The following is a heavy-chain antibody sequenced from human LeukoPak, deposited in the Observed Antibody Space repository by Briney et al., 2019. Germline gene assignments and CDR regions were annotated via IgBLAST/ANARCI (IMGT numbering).Heavy chain of an antibody. D-gene: IGHD6-13*01. Sequence: ASVKVSCKASGYTFTSYGISSVRQAPGQGLEWMGWISAYNGNTNYAQKLQGRVTMTTDTSTSTAYMELRSLRSDDTAVYYCARSSSSWYEFDYWGQGTLVTVSS. V-gene: IGHV1-18*01. CDR2: ISAYNGNT. CDR1: GYTFTSYG. J-gene: IGHJ4*02. CDR3: ARSSSSWYEFDY.